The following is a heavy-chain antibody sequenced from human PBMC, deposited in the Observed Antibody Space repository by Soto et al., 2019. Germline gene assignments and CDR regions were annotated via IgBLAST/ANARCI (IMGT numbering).Heavy chain of an antibody. CDR2: INHSGST. V-gene: IGHV4-34*01. D-gene: IGHD3-9*01. Sequence: SETLSLTCAVYGGSFSGYYWSGIRQPPGKGLEWIGEINHSGSTNYNPSLKSRVTISVDTSKNQFSLKLSSVTAADTAVYYCARGRGRYFDGLLRYYFDYWGQGTLVTVSS. CDR3: ARGRGRYFDGLLRYYFDY. J-gene: IGHJ4*02. CDR1: GGSFSGYY.